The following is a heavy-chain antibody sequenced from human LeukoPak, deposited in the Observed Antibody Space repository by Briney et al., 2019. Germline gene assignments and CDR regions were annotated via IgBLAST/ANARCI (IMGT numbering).Heavy chain of an antibody. Sequence: ASVKVSCKASGGTFSSYAISWVRQAPGQGLEWMGGIIPIFGTANYAQKFQGRVTITTDESTSTAYMELSSLRSEDTAVYYCASDISPGYSSSSWGQGTMVTVSS. CDR2: IIPIFGTA. D-gene: IGHD6-13*01. J-gene: IGHJ3*01. CDR3: ASDISPGYSSSS. V-gene: IGHV1-69*05. CDR1: GGTFSSYA.